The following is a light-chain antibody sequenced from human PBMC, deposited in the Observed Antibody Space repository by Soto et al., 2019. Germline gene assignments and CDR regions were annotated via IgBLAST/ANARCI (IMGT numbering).Light chain of an antibody. CDR3: QQAYSFPLT. CDR1: HDLSSW. Sequence: DIQMTQSPSSVSASVGERVTITCRASHDLSSWVAWYQRKAGKAPDLLIYAASRLQRGVPSRFSGGGSGTHYTLTINSLQPEDFATYYCQQAYSFPLTFGQGTRL. J-gene: IGKJ5*01. V-gene: IGKV1-12*01. CDR2: AAS.